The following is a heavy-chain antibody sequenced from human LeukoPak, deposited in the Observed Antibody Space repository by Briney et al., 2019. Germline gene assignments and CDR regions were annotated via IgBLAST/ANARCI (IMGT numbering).Heavy chain of an antibody. Sequence: PGRSLRLSCTASGFTFRDSNMAWFRQAPGKGLEWVGFIRSQTYGGTAQYVPSVNGRLTISIDDSTSIAYLQMDSLKPEDTGVYFCTRDPIVGRTPNWFDPCGQGTQVTVSS. CDR1: GFTFRDSN. CDR3: TRDPIVGRTPNWFDP. J-gene: IGHJ5*02. V-gene: IGHV3-49*03. CDR2: IRSQTYGGTA. D-gene: IGHD1-26*01.